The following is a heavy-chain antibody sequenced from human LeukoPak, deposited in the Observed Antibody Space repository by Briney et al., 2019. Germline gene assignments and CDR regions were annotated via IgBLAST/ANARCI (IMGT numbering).Heavy chain of an antibody. J-gene: IGHJ4*02. V-gene: IGHV1-24*01. CDR3: ATLGGTDDILTGYYSDY. CDR1: GYTLTELS. Sequence: ASVKVSCKVSGYTLTELSMHWVRQAPGKGLEWMGGFDPEDGETIYAQKFQGRVTMTEDTSTDTAYMELSSLRSEDTAVYYCATLGGTDDILTGYYSDYWGQGTLDTVSS. D-gene: IGHD3-9*01. CDR2: FDPEDGET.